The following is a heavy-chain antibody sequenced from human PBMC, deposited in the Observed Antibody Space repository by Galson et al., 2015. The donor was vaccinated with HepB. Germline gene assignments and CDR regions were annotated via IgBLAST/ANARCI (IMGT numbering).Heavy chain of an antibody. J-gene: IGHJ4*02. V-gene: IGHV3-7*03. CDR3: ARDRRVVPAAIDY. D-gene: IGHD2-2*01. Sequence: SLRLSCAASGFTFSGYWMRWVRQAPGKGLEWVANIKQDGSETYYADSVKGRFTIFRDNAKNSLYLQMNSLRAEDTAVYYCARDRRVVPAAIDYWGQGTLVTVSS. CDR1: GFTFSGYW. CDR2: IKQDGSET.